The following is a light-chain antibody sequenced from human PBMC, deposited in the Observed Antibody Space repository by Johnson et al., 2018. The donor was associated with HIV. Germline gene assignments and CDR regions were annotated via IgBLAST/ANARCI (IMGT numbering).Light chain of an antibody. V-gene: IGLV1-51*01. CDR1: SSNIANIY. CDR3: GTWDSSLSAGGV. J-gene: IGLJ1*01. CDR2: DNN. Sequence: QSVLTQPPSVSAAPGQKVTISCSGSSSNIANIYVSWYQQLPGTAPKLLIYDNNKRPSGIPDRFSGSKSGTSATLGITGLQTGDEADYYCGTWDSSLSAGGVFGTGTKVTVL.